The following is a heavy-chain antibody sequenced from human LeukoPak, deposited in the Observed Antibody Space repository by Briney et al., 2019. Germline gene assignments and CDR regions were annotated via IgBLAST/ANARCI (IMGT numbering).Heavy chain of an antibody. CDR2: INTDSSDI. D-gene: IGHD2-2*01. CDR3: ARDTFQPGLIDS. Sequence: GGSLRLSCAASGFNLSRYAMNWVRQAPGKGLEWVSYINTDSSDIHYADSVKGRFTISRDNARNTLYLQLSSLRAEDSAVYYCARDTFQPGLIDSWGQGTLVTVSS. J-gene: IGHJ4*02. CDR1: GFNLSRYA. V-gene: IGHV3-21*05.